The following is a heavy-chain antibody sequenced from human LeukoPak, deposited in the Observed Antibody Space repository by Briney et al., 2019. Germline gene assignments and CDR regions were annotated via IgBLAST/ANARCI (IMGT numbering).Heavy chain of an antibody. D-gene: IGHD6-19*01. CDR1: GFTVSSNY. Sequence: GGSLRLSCAASGFTVSSNYMSWVRQAPGKGLEWVSVIYTDGNTYYADSVKGRFTISRDNSKNTLYLQMNSLRAEDTAIYYCARDQDDMGSGWLDYWGHGTLVTVSS. V-gene: IGHV3-66*01. CDR2: IYTDGNT. J-gene: IGHJ4*01. CDR3: ARDQDDMGSGWLDY.